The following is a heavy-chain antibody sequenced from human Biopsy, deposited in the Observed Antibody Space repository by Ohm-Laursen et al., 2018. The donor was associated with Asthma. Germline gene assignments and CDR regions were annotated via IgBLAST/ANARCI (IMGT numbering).Heavy chain of an antibody. CDR2: VFWSGST. J-gene: IGHJ6*02. Sequence: SQTLSLTCRVSGGYTGSSDHHWAWIRQAPGKGLEWIGFVFWSGSTHYSRSLGRRVSISIDTATNEFSMKLWSVTPADTAVYSCARVVSYGDIYFGIDVWGPGNTVVVS. D-gene: IGHD4-17*01. CDR3: ARVVSYGDIYFGIDV. CDR1: GGYTGSSDHH. V-gene: IGHV4-30-4*01.